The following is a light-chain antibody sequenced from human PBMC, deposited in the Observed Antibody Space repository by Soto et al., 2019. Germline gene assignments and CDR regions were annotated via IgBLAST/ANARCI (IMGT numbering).Light chain of an antibody. J-gene: IGLJ1*01. CDR1: NSDVGGYKY. CDR2: DVT. Sequence: QSVLTQPRSVSGSSGQSVTISCTGNNSDVGGYKYVSWYQHHPDKAPKVIIYDVTKRPSGVPDRFSGSKSGNTASLTISGLQAEDEADYYCCSYAGNSYVFGTGTKVTVL. CDR3: CSYAGNSYV. V-gene: IGLV2-11*01.